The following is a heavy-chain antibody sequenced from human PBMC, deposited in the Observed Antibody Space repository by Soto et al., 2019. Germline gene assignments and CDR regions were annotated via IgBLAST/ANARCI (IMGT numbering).Heavy chain of an antibody. CDR2: INHSGST. CDR1: GGSFSGYY. V-gene: IGHV4-34*01. J-gene: IGHJ4*02. D-gene: IGHD2-2*01. CDR3: ATPRSGCSSTSCYSNFDY. Sequence: SETLSLTCAVYGGSFSGYYWSWIRQPPGKGLEWIGEINHSGSTNYNPSLKSRVTISVDTSKNQFSLKLSSVTAADTAVYYFATPRSGCSSTSCYSNFDYWGQGTLVTVSS.